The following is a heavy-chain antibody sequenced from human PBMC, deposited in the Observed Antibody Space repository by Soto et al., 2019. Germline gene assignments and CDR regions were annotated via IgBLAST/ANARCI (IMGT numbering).Heavy chain of an antibody. Sequence: QVQLVQSGAEVKKPGASVKVSCKASGYTFTSYDINWVRQATGQGLEYLGWMNPNSGNTAYVQKFQGRVTITWDNSITTAYMELSSLRSEDTAVYFCARGIKYGAYSRWFDPWGQGTLVTVSS. V-gene: IGHV1-8*01. D-gene: IGHD4-17*01. CDR2: MNPNSGNT. CDR1: GYTFTSYD. J-gene: IGHJ5*02. CDR3: ARGIKYGAYSRWFDP.